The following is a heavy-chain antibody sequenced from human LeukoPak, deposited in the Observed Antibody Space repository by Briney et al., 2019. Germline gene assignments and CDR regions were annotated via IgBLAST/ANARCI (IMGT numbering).Heavy chain of an antibody. CDR1: GFSLSTSGMR. CDR3: ASRLKNYYYYYMDV. J-gene: IGHJ6*03. Sequence: SGPTLVNPTQTLTLTCTFSGFSLSTSGMRVSWIRQPPGKGLEWIGEINHSGSTNYNPSLKSRVTISVDTSKNQFSLKLSSVTAADTAVYYCASRLKNYYYYYMDVWGKGTTVTVSS. D-gene: IGHD2-8*01. V-gene: IGHV4-4*02. CDR2: INHSGST.